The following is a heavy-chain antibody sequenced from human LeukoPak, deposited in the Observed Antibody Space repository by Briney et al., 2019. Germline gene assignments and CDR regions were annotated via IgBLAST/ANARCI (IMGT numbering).Heavy chain of an antibody. J-gene: IGHJ4*02. CDR1: GFTVSSNY. Sequence: GGSLRLSCAASGFTVSSNYMSWVRQAPGKGLEWVSLISWDGGSTYYADSVKGRFTISRDNSKNSLYLQMNSLRAEDTALYYCAKDKEEGQYQLLFDYWGQGTLVTVSS. CDR2: ISWDGGST. CDR3: AKDKEEGQYQLLFDY. D-gene: IGHD2-2*01. V-gene: IGHV3-43D*03.